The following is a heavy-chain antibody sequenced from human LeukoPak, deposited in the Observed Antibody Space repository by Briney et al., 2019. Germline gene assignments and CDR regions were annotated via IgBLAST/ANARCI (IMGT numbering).Heavy chain of an antibody. CDR2: ISGSGGST. CDR3: AKDSNTAMVLSNFDD. J-gene: IGHJ4*02. CDR1: GFTFSSYA. V-gene: IGHV3-23*01. Sequence: GGSLRLSCAASGFTFSSYAMSWVRQAPGKGLEWVSAISGSGGSTYYADSVKGRFTISRANSKNTLYLQMNSLRAEDTAVYYCAKDSNTAMVLSNFDDWGQGTLVTRSS. D-gene: IGHD5-18*01.